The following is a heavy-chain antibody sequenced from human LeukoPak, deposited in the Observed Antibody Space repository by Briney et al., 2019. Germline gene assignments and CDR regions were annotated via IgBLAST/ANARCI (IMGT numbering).Heavy chain of an antibody. D-gene: IGHD5-18*01. CDR2: FDPEDGET. V-gene: IGHV1-24*01. J-gene: IGHJ4*02. CDR3: ARGLGGYSYADY. Sequence: GASVKVSCKVSGYTLTELSMHWVRQAPGKGLEWMGGFDPEDGETIYAQKFQGRVTMTRDTSISTAYMELSRLRSDDTAVYYCARGLGGYSYADYWGQGTLVTVSS. CDR1: GYTLTELS.